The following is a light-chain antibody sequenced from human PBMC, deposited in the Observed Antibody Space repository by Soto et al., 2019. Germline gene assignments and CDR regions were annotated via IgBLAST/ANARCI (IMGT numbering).Light chain of an antibody. CDR2: NVN. J-gene: IGLJ3*02. Sequence: QSALTQPRSVSGSPGQSVTISCTGTSSDVGGYNYVSWYQQHPGKAPKVIIYNVNKRPSGVPDRFSGSKSGSTASLTISGLQAEDEAEYYCCSYAGTYTVFGGGTKLTVL. CDR1: SSDVGGYNY. V-gene: IGLV2-11*01. CDR3: CSYAGTYTV.